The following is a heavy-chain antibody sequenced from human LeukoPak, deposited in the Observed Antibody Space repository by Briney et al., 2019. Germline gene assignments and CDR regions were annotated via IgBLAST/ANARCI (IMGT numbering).Heavy chain of an antibody. V-gene: IGHV1-46*01. CDR1: GYTFTTYY. Sequence: ASVKVSCKASGYTFTTYYMHWVRQAPGQGLEWMGIINPSGGSASYAQKFQGRVTVTRDTSTSTVYMDLSSLRSEDTGVYYCARSWRFGDLSALEKYSWFDPWGQGTLVTVSS. CDR2: INPSGGSA. D-gene: IGHD3-10*01. J-gene: IGHJ5*02. CDR3: ARSWRFGDLSALEKYSWFDP.